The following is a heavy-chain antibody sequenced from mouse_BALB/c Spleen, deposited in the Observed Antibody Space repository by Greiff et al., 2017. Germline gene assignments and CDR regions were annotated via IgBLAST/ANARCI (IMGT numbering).Heavy chain of an antibody. J-gene: IGHJ3*01. V-gene: IGHV5-6*01. CDR3: ARDITTVVAPFAY. Sequence: EVMLVESGGDLVKPGGSLKLSCAASGFTFSSYGMSWVRQTPDKRLEWVATISSGGSYTYYPDSVKGRFTISRDNAKNNLYLQMSSLKSEDTAMYYCARDITTVVAPFAYWGQGTLVTVSA. D-gene: IGHD1-1*01. CDR1: GFTFSSYG. CDR2: ISSGGSYT.